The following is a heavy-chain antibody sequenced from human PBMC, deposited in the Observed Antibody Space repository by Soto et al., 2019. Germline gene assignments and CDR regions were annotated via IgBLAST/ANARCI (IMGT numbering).Heavy chain of an antibody. J-gene: IGHJ4*02. V-gene: IGHV4-31*03. CDR1: GGSISSGGYY. Sequence: QVQLQESGPGLVKPSQTLSLTCTVSGGSISSGGYYWSWIRQHPGKGLELIGYIYYSGSTYYNPSLTSRVTISVDTSKNQFSLKLSSVTAADTAVYYCARARTRITIFGVVIDAYYFDYWGQGTLVTVSS. CDR3: ARARTRITIFGVVIDAYYFDY. D-gene: IGHD3-3*01. CDR2: IYYSGST.